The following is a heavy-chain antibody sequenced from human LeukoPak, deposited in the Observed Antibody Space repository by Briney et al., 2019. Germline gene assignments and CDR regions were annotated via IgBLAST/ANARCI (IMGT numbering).Heavy chain of an antibody. V-gene: IGHV4-34*01. D-gene: IGHD3-9*01. CDR2: INHSGST. CDR3: ARGRYDVLTAYSY. Sequence: PSETLSLTCAVYGGPFSGYSYNWIRQPPGKGLEWIGEINHSGSTNYNPSLKSRVTISIDTSKNQFSLKLSSVTAADTAVYYCARGRYDVLTAYSYWGQGALVTVSS. J-gene: IGHJ4*02. CDR1: GGPFSGYS.